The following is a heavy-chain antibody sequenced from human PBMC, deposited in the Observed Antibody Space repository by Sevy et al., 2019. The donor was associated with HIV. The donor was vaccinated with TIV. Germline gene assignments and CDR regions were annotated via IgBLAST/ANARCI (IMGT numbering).Heavy chain of an antibody. V-gene: IGHV3-23*01. D-gene: IGHD1-26*01. CDR2: ISGSGGST. Sequence: GGSLRLSCAASGFTFSSYAMSWVRQAPGKGLEWVSAISGSGGSTYYEDSVKGRFTISRDNSKNTLYLQMNSLRAEDTAVYYYAKPAGGSSKRGNYYFDYWGQGTLVTVSS. CDR1: GFTFSSYA. CDR3: AKPAGGSSKRGNYYFDY. J-gene: IGHJ4*02.